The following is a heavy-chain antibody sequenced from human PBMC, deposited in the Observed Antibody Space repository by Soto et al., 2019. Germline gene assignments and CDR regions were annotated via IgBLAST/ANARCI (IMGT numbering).Heavy chain of an antibody. V-gene: IGHV3-30*18. Sequence: QVQLVESGGGVVQPGRSLRLSCAASGFTFSSYGMHWVRQAPGKGLEWVALISSGGSNKYYADSVKGRFTISRDNSKNTLYLQMTTLRAEDTAVYYCAKVRADYYYGSGPFDYWGQGTLVTVSS. CDR3: AKVRADYYYGSGPFDY. CDR2: ISSGGSNK. CDR1: GFTFSSYG. J-gene: IGHJ4*02. D-gene: IGHD3-10*01.